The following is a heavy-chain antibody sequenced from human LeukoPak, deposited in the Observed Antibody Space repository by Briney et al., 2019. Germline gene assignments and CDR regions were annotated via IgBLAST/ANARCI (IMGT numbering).Heavy chain of an antibody. J-gene: IGHJ4*02. CDR3: AKDNRGRYFDWYDFDY. CDR1: GFTFPNYW. D-gene: IGHD3-9*01. CDR2: IKQDGSEK. Sequence: PGGSLRLSCAASGFTFPNYWMSWVRQAPGKGMECVAKIKQDGSEKDYVDSVKGRFTISRDNAKNSLYMQMNRLRAEDTAVYYCAKDNRGRYFDWYDFDYWGQGTLVTVSS. V-gene: IGHV3-7*01.